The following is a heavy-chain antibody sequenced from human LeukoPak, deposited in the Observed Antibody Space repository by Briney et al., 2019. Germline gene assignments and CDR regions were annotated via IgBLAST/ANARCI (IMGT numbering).Heavy chain of an antibody. D-gene: IGHD1-26*01. CDR2: IYYSGST. Sequence: SGTLSLTCTVSGGSISNYYWNWIRQPPGKGLEWIGYIYYSGSTNYNPSLKSRVTISVDTSNNQFSLKLSSVIAADTAMYYCAGTPSGSGTYDFDSWGQGTLVIVSS. J-gene: IGHJ4*02. V-gene: IGHV4-59*01. CDR3: AGTPSGSGTYDFDS. CDR1: GGSISNYY.